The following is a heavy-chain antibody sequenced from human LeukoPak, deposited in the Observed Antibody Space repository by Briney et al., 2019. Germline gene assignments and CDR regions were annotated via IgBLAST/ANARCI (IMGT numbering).Heavy chain of an antibody. CDR3: GKDMELAP. CDR1: GFTFRDAA. D-gene: IGHD1-26*01. V-gene: IGHV3-23*01. CDR2: ISSSGANA. J-gene: IGHJ5*02. Sequence: GGSLRLSCAASGFTFRDAAVTGVRQAPGKALEWVSLISSSGANAYYADSVKGRFTISRDNSKNTLYLQMNNLRGEDTAEYYCGKDMELAPWGQGTLVTVSS.